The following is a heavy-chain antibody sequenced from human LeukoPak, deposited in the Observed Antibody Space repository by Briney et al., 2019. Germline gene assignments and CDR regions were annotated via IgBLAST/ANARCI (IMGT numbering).Heavy chain of an antibody. V-gene: IGHV4-38-2*02. CDR1: SYSINSGYY. CDR3: ARPDDGAFDF. CDR2: IYRSGST. J-gene: IGHJ3*01. Sequence: SETLSLTCTVSSYSINSGYYWGWIRQPPGKGLEWIGNIYRSGSTYYNPSLKSRVTISLDTSKNQFSLKLSSVTAADTAVYYCARPDDGAFDFWGQGTMVTVST. D-gene: IGHD5-24*01.